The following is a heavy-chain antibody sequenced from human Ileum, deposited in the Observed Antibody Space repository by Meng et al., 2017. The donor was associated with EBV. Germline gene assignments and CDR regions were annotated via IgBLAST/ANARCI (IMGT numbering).Heavy chain of an antibody. CDR3: ATSRIAKFDR. J-gene: IGHJ5*02. V-gene: IGHV6-1*01. Sequence: QLQASGPGLVQPSQSLSLACVISGDSVSSDKTAWNWIRQSPSRGLEWLGRTYRRSRWYYDYALSVKSRINISPDTSKNQVSLQLNSVTDEDTGIYYCATSRIAKFDRWGQGTLVTVSS. CDR1: GDSVSSDKTA. CDR2: TYRRSRWYY.